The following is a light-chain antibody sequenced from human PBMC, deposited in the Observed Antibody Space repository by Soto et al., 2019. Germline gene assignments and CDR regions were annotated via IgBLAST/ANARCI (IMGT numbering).Light chain of an antibody. V-gene: IGKV3-15*01. CDR2: DVS. CDR1: QNVNSN. Sequence: IVMTQSPATLSVSPGERATLSCRASQNVNSNLAWYQQEPGQAPRLLIYDVSTRATAIPARFXGSGSGTXXXXXXXXLQSEDFAVYYCQQHNNWPRTFGQGTKVEIK. CDR3: QQHNNWPRT. J-gene: IGKJ1*01.